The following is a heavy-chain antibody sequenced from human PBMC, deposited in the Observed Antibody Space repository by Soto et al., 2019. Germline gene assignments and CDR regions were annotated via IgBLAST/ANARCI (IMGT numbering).Heavy chain of an antibody. CDR1: GGSVSSGSYY. V-gene: IGHV4-61*01. CDR2: IYYSGST. J-gene: IGHJ4*02. D-gene: IGHD2-8*01. Sequence: SETLSLTCTVSGGSVSSGSYYWSWIRQPPGKGLEWIGYIYYSGSTYYNPSLKSRVTISVDTSKNQFSLKLSSVTAADTAVYYCARDKDGYFDYWGQGTLVTVSS. CDR3: ARDKDGYFDY.